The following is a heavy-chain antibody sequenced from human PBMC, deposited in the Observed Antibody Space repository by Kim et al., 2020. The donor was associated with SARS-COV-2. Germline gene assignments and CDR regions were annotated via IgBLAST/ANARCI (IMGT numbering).Heavy chain of an antibody. Sequence: GGSLRLSCAASGFTFSSYAMSWVRQAPGKGLEWVSAISGSGDSTYYADSVKGRFTISRDNSKNTLYLQMNSLRAEDTAVYYCAIDGRIYGSGRYSRTDYWGQGTLVTVSS. CDR3: AIDGRIYGSGRYSRTDY. D-gene: IGHD3-10*01. CDR1: GFTFSSYA. V-gene: IGHV3-23*01. J-gene: IGHJ4*02. CDR2: ISGSGDST.